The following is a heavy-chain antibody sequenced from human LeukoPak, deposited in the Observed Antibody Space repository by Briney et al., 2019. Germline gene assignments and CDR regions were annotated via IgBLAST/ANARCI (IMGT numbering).Heavy chain of an antibody. J-gene: IGHJ1*01. V-gene: IGHV1-2*02. D-gene: IGHD4-17*01. CDR1: GYTFTGYY. CDR3: ARLTRLGYGDYVEYFQH. CDR2: INPNSGGT. Sequence: ASVKVSCKASGYTFTGYYTHWVRQAPGQGLEWMGWINPNSGGTNYAQKFQGRVTMTRDTSISTAYTELSRLRSDDTAVYYCARLTRLGYGDYVEYFQHWGQGTLVTVSS.